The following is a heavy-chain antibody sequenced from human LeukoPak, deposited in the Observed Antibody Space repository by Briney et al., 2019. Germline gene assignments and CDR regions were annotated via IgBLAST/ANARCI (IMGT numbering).Heavy chain of an antibody. Sequence: PSQTLSLTCTVSGGSISSGSDYWSWIRQPAGKGLEWIGRIYTSGSTNYNPSLKSRVTISVDTSKNQFSLKLSSVTAADTAVYYCAREXAYXDFWSGYYKGYYXXYXXVXGKGXXXTV. D-gene: IGHD3-3*01. J-gene: IGHJ6*03. CDR1: GGSISSGSDY. CDR3: AREXAYXDFWSGYYKGYYXXYXXV. V-gene: IGHV4-61*02. CDR2: IYTSGST.